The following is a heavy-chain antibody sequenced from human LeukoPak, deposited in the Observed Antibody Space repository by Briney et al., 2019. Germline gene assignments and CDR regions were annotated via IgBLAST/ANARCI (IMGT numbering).Heavy chain of an antibody. Sequence: GGSLRLSCAASGFTFNHYYMTWIRQAPGKGLEGVSYISSSSSYTNYADSVKGRSTISRDNAKNSLYLHMNSLRAEDTAVYYCARGGGYYYDSSDYYREEYFQHWGQGTLVTVSS. J-gene: IGHJ1*01. V-gene: IGHV3-11*05. CDR1: GFTFNHYY. CDR2: ISSSSSYT. D-gene: IGHD3-22*01. CDR3: ARGGGYYYDSSDYYREEYFQH.